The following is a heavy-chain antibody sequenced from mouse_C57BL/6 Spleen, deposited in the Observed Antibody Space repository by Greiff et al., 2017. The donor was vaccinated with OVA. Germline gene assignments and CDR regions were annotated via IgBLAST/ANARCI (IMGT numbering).Heavy chain of an antibody. CDR2: ISSGGDYI. J-gene: IGHJ2*01. CDR3: TRGGLLRNYFDY. D-gene: IGHD2-3*01. CDR1: GFTFSSYA. V-gene: IGHV5-9-1*02. Sequence: EVKVVESGAGLVKPGGSLKLSCAASGFTFSSYAMSWVRQTPEKRLEWVAYISSGGDYIYYADTVKGRFTISRDNARNTLYLQMSSLKSEDTAMYYCTRGGLLRNYFDYWGQGTTLTVSS.